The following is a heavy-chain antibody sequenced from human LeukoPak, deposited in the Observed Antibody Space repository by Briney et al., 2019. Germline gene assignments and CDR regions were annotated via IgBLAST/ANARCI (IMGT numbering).Heavy chain of an antibody. CDR3: ARHEPYYGSGSYYNSHAFDI. CDR1: GGSISSYY. J-gene: IGHJ3*02. V-gene: IGHV4-59*08. Sequence: SETLSLTCTVSGGSISSYYRSWIRQPPGKGLEWIGYIYYSGSTNYNPSLKSRVTISVDTSKNQFSLKLSSVTAADTAVYYCARHEPYYGSGSYYNSHAFDIWGQGTMVTVSS. CDR2: IYYSGST. D-gene: IGHD3-10*01.